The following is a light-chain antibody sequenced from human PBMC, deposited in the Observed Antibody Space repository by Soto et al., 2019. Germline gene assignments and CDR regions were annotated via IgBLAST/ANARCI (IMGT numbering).Light chain of an antibody. J-gene: IGLJ2*01. Sequence: QSALTQPASVSGSPGQSITISCTGTRSDIGAYNFVSWYQQHPVEVPKLMLYDVNVRPSGVSNRFSGSKSGNTASLTISGLQAEDEADYYCTSWTTSTTMIFGGGTKLTVL. CDR1: RSDIGAYNF. CDR3: TSWTTSTTMI. CDR2: DVN. V-gene: IGLV2-14*03.